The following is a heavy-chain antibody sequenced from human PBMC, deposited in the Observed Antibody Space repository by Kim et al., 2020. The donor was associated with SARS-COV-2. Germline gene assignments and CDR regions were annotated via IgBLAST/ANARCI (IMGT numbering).Heavy chain of an antibody. Sequence: GGSLRLSCVASGFTFSSYWMSWVRQAPGKGLEWVANIKQDGSVTYYVDSVKGRFTISRDNAKNSLYLQMNSLRAEDTAVYYCVRVGCSRIPLGCMDVWGQGTTVTVSS. V-gene: IGHV3-7*01. CDR3: VRVGCSRIPLGCMDV. D-gene: IGHD2-15*01. CDR1: GFTFSSYW. J-gene: IGHJ6*02. CDR2: IKQDGSVT.